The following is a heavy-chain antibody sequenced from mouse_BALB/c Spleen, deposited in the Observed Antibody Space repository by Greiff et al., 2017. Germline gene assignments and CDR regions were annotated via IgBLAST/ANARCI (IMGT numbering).Heavy chain of an antibody. CDR3: ARDSGPTGTADY. CDR2: ISYDGSN. V-gene: IGHV3-6*02. Sequence: DVQLQESGPGLVKPSQSLSLTCSVTGYSITSGYYWNWIRQFPGNKLEWMGYISYDGSNNYNPSLKNRISITRDTSKNQFLLKLNSVTTEDTATYYCARDSGPTGTADYWGQGTTLTVSS. J-gene: IGHJ2*01. D-gene: IGHD4-1*02. CDR1: GYSITSGYY.